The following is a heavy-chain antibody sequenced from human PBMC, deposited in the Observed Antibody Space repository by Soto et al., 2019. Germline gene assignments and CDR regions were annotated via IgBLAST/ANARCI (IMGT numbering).Heavy chain of an antibody. V-gene: IGHV3-33*01. Sequence: EGTLRLSGAPAGLTFSNYGIQWVRQAPDKGPEWGPGKWLFASGGNDYYADSVKGRFAASRGESKHTGYLEMKSLRAEDTAVYYCGRDPYSGARYYLDLWGRGTQVTVAS. CDR2: KWLFASGGND. D-gene: IGHD1-26*01. J-gene: IGHJ4*02. CDR3: GRDPYSGARYYLDL. CDR1: GLTFSNYG.